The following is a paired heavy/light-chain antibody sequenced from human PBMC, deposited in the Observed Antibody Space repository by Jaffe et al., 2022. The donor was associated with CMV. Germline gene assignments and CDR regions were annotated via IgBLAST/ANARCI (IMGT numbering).Light chain of an antibody. CDR1: SSNIGSNY. CDR2: RNN. J-gene: IGLJ2*01. V-gene: IGLV1-47*01. CDR3: AAWDDSLSVVV. Sequence: QSVLTQPPSASGTPGQRVTISCSGSSSNIGSNYVYWYQQLPGTAPKLLIYRNNQRPSGVPDRFSGSKSGTSASLAISGLRSEDEADYYCAAWDDSLSVVVFGGGTKLTVL.
Heavy chain of an antibody. D-gene: IGHD1-26*01. J-gene: IGHJ4*02. V-gene: IGHV1-69*01. Sequence: QVQLVQSGAEVKKPGSSVKVSCKASGGTFSSYAISWVRQAPGQGLEWMGGIIPIFGTANYAQKFQGRVTITADESTSTAYMELSSLRSEDTAVYYCATGPPMWGEADKYYFDYWGQGTLVTVSS. CDR3: ATGPPMWGEADKYYFDY. CDR2: IIPIFGTA. CDR1: GGTFSSYA.